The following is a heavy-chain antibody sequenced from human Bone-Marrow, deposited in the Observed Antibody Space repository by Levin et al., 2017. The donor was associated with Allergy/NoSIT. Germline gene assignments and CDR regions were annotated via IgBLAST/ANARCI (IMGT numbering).Heavy chain of an antibody. J-gene: IGHJ3*02. V-gene: IGHV1-2*02. CDR1: GYSFTGFY. CDR2: ISPNSGGT. D-gene: IGHD3-22*01. CDR3: SRRLHYYDSSGYYGSHAFDI. Sequence: PGESLKISCKASGYSFTGFYLHWIRQAPRQGLEWMGWISPNSGGTNYAQKFQGRVTMSRDTSISTAYMELSRLRSDDTAVYYCSRRLHYYDSSGYYGSHAFDIWGQGTMVTVSS.